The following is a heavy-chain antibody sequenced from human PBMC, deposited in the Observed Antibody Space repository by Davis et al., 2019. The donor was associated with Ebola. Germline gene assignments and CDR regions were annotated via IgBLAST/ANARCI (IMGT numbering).Heavy chain of an antibody. Sequence: SGPTLVKPTQTLTLTCTFSGFSLSTSGMCVSWIRQPPAKALEWLALIDWDDDKYYSTSLKTRLTISKDTSKNQVVLTMTNMDPVDTATYYCARTFYSSSSRLALQNAFDIWGQGTMVTVSS. D-gene: IGHD6-6*01. J-gene: IGHJ3*02. CDR2: IDWDDDK. V-gene: IGHV2-70*01. CDR1: GFSLSTSGMC. CDR3: ARTFYSSSSRLALQNAFDI.